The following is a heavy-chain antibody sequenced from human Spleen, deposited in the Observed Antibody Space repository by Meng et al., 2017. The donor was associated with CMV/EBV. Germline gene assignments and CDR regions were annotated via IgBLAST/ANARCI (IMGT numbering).Heavy chain of an antibody. J-gene: IGHJ4*02. CDR3: AKYSAVGERLYYFDY. CDR2: IGASAGGT. D-gene: IGHD2-21*01. V-gene: IGHV3-23*01. CDR1: AFTFNSFW. Sequence: GGSLRLSCAASAFTFNSFWMSWVRQAPGKGLEWVSSIGASAGGTYYADSVKGRFTISRDNARNTLYLQMNSLRAEDTAVYYCAKYSAVGERLYYFDYWGQGTLVTVSS.